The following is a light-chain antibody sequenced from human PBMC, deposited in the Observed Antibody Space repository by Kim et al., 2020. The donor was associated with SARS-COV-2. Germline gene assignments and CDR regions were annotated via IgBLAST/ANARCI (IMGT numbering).Light chain of an antibody. V-gene: IGLV2-14*04. J-gene: IGLJ3*02. CDR2: DVS. CDR1: SSAIGRYNY. Sequence: GQSVTISCTGSSSAIGRYNYVSWYQQHPGKAPKLMIYDVSQRPSGVSNRFSGSKSGNTASLTISGLQAEDEAYYYCSSYTRSSSFGFGGGTQLTVL. CDR3: SSYTRSSSFG.